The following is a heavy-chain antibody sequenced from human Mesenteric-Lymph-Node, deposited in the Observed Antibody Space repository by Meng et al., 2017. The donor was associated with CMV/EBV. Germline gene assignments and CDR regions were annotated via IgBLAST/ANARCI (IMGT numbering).Heavy chain of an antibody. J-gene: IGHJ5*02. CDR3: ARDPGCDNPSCYDIGWDL. Sequence: ASVKVSCKASGYTFTGYYMHWVRQAPGQGLEWMGWIKLNSGGTKYAQKFQGRVTMTRDTSINTAYMELSRLRSDDTAVYYCARDPGCDNPSCYDIGWDLWGQGTLVTVSS. D-gene: IGHD2-2*01. V-gene: IGHV1-2*02. CDR1: GYTFTGYY. CDR2: IKLNSGGT.